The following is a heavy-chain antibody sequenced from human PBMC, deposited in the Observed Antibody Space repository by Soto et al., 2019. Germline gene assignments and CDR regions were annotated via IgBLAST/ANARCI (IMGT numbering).Heavy chain of an antibody. Sequence: GGSLRLSCAASGFTFGSYAMSWIRQPPGKGLEWVAGISGSGGSAYYADSVKGRFTISRDNSKSTLYLQMNSLRAEDTALYYCEKKVLFVPAAPSDRSDPWGQGTLVTGSS. D-gene: IGHD2-2*01. J-gene: IGHJ5*02. CDR2: ISGSGGSA. V-gene: IGHV3-23*01. CDR1: GFTFGSYA. CDR3: EKKVLFVPAAPSDRSDP.